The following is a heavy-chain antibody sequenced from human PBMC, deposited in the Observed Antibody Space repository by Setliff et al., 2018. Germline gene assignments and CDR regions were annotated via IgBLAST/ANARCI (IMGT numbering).Heavy chain of an antibody. D-gene: IGHD3-10*01. CDR3: AKDFGRYYGSGSYYRD. Sequence: TRSSYYWGWIRQPPGKGLEWVSYIGESGNNIHYADSVKGRFTISRDNAKNSLYLQMNSLRAEDMALYYCAKDFGRYYGSGSYYRDWGQGTLVTVSS. CDR2: IGESGNNI. CDR1: TRSSYY. J-gene: IGHJ4*02. V-gene: IGHV3-11*01.